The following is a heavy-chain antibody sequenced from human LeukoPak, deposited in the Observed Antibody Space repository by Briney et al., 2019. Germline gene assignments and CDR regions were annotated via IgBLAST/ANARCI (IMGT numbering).Heavy chain of an antibody. CDR2: IYYSGRT. J-gene: IGHJ2*01. V-gene: IGHV4-39*01. D-gene: IGHD4-17*01. CDR3: ARHRRRVYGDLERWYFDL. CDR1: GDSVSRSDSY. Sequence: PSETLSLTCSVSGDSVSRSDSYWDWIRQPPGKGLEWIGTIYYSGRTYYSPSLKSRVTISVDTSNNQFSLKLSSVTAADTAVYYCARHRRRVYGDLERWYFDLWGRGTLVTVSS.